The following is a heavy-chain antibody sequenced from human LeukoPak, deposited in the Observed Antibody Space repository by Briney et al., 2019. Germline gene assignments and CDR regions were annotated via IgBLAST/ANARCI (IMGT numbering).Heavy chain of an antibody. CDR2: ISSSSSYI. CDR3: ARVGYYDILTGYYSYYYYYMDV. J-gene: IGHJ6*03. V-gene: IGHV3-21*04. CDR1: GFTFSSYS. Sequence: PGGSLRLSCAASGFTFSSYSMNWVRQAPGKGLEWVSSISSSSSYIYYADSVKGRFTISRDNAKNSLYLQMNSLRSEDTAVYYCARVGYYDILTGYYSYYYYYMDVWGKGTTVTISS. D-gene: IGHD3-9*01.